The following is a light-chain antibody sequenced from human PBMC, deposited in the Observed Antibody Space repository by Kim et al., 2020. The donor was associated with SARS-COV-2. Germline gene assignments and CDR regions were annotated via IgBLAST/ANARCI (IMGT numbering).Light chain of an antibody. V-gene: IGLV3-21*04. J-gene: IGLJ1*01. Sequence: APGKKDRINCRRDNIGGKCVHWYQQRPGTAPVLVIYYDSDWPSGIPERFSGSNSGNTATLTISRVEAVDEADYYCQVWDRSSDHYVFGTGTKVTVL. CDR2: YDS. CDR1: NIGGKC. CDR3: QVWDRSSDHYV.